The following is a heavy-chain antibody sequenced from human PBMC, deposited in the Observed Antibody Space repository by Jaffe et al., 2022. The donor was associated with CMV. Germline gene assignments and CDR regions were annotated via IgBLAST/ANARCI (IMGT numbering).Heavy chain of an antibody. D-gene: IGHD2-21*02. J-gene: IGHJ4*02. Sequence: QVQLQQSGPGLVKPSQTLSLTCAISGDSVSSNSAAWNWIRQSPSRGLEWLGRTYYRSKWYNDYAVSVKSRITINPDTSKNQFSLQLNSVTPEDTAVYYCARELRVFGGVVVTAIDYWGQGTLVTVSS. CDR2: TYYRSKWYN. V-gene: IGHV6-1*01. CDR3: ARELRVFGGVVVTAIDY. CDR1: GDSVSSNSAA.